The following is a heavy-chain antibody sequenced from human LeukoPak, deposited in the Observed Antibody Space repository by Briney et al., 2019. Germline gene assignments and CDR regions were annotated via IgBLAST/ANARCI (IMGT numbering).Heavy chain of an antibody. D-gene: IGHD6-19*01. V-gene: IGHV3-74*01. CDR1: GFTFSSYW. CDR3: VAVTDGY. J-gene: IGHJ4*02. Sequence: GGSLTLSCAASGFTFSSYWMHWVRQAPGKGLVWVSRINTDGSSTNYADSVKGRFTISRDNAKNTLYLQMNSLRAEDTAVYYCVAVTDGYWGQGTLVTVSS. CDR2: INTDGSST.